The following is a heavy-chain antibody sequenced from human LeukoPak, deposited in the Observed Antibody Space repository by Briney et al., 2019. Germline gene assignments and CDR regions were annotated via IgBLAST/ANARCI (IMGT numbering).Heavy chain of an antibody. CDR3: ARVGSGWAIDY. CDR1: GVSFSGYG. CDR2: IWYDGSNQ. Sequence: GGSLRLSCVASGVSFSGYGILWVRQAPGKGREWVAVIWYDGSNQYYAAPVKGRFTISRDQSKNTVYLQLNSLRADDTAVYYGARVGSGWAIDYWGQGTLVTVSS. D-gene: IGHD6-19*01. J-gene: IGHJ4*02. V-gene: IGHV3-33*08.